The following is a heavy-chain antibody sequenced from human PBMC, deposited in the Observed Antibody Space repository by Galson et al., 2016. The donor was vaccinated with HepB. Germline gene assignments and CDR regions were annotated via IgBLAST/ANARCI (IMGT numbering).Heavy chain of an antibody. V-gene: IGHV4-59*01. J-gene: IGHJ4*02. Sequence: SETLSLTCAVSGGSMSNYHWSWIREPPGKELEWIGYVYYSGRPNYNPSLTSLVTISVNTSKSQFSLKLKFVTAADTAVYFCARETYGYFDSWGQGTLVTVSS. CDR3: ARETYGYFDS. CDR2: VYYSGRP. CDR1: GGSMSNYH. D-gene: IGHD3-16*01.